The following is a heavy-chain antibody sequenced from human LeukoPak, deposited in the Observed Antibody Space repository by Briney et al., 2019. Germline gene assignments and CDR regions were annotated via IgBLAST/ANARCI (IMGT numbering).Heavy chain of an antibody. CDR3: ARSSPDRYYFDY. Sequence: PGGSLRLSCAASGFTFSSYGTHWVRQAPGKGLEWVAVIWYDGSNKYYADSVKGRFTISRDNSKNTLYLQMNSLRAEDTAVYYCARSSPDRYYFDYWGQGTLVTVSS. D-gene: IGHD1-14*01. CDR2: IWYDGSNK. V-gene: IGHV3-33*01. J-gene: IGHJ4*02. CDR1: GFTFSSYG.